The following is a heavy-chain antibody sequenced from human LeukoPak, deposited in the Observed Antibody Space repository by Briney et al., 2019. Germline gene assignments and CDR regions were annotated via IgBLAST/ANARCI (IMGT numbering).Heavy chain of an antibody. CDR2: INPSGGST. V-gene: IGHV1-46*01. J-gene: IGHJ6*02. CDR3: AREKGGSYLRYYYYGMDV. CDR1: GYTFTSYG. Sequence: ASVKVSCKASGYTFTSYGISWVRQAPGQGLEWMGIINPSGGSTSYAQKFQGRVTMTRDTSTSTVYMELSSLRSEDTAVYYCAREKGGSYLRYYYYGMDVWGQGTTVTVSS. D-gene: IGHD1-26*01.